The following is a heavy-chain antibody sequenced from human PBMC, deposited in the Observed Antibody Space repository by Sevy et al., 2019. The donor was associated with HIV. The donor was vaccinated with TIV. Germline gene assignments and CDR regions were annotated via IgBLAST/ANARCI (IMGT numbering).Heavy chain of an antibody. V-gene: IGHV4-59*08. CDR3: ARLKRGYSSSWYLKGGAFDI. D-gene: IGHD6-13*01. Sequence: SETLSLTCTVSGGSISSYYWSWIRQPPGKGLEWIGYIYYSGSTNYNPSLKSRVTISVDTSKNQFSLKLSSVTAADTAVYYRARLKRGYSSSWYLKGGAFDIWGQGTMVTVSS. J-gene: IGHJ3*02. CDR2: IYYSGST. CDR1: GGSISSYY.